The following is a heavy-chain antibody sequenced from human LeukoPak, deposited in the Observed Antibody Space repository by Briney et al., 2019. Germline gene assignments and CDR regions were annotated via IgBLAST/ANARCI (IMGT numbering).Heavy chain of an antibody. J-gene: IGHJ5*02. Sequence: SVKVSCKASGGTFSSYAISWVRQAPGQGLEWMGGIIPIFGTSNYAQKFQGRVTITADESTSTAYMELSSLRSEDTAVYYCARGRNYDFWSGKFPHGGWFDPWGQGTLVTVSS. CDR2: IIPIFGTS. D-gene: IGHD3-3*01. CDR1: GGTFSSYA. CDR3: ARGRNYDFWSGKFPHGGWFDP. V-gene: IGHV1-69*01.